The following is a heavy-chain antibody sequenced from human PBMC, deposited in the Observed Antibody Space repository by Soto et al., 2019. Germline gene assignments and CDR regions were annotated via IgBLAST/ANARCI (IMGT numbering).Heavy chain of an antibody. CDR3: ARDLTPFVVINYYGMDV. Sequence: QVQLVESGGGVVQPGRSLRLSCAASGFTFSSYGMHWVRQAPGKGLEWVAVIWYDGSNKYYADSVKGRFTISRDNSKNTLYLQMNSLRAEDTAVYYCARDLTPFVVINYYGMDVWGQGTTVTVSS. J-gene: IGHJ6*02. D-gene: IGHD7-27*01. V-gene: IGHV3-33*01. CDR1: GFTFSSYG. CDR2: IWYDGSNK.